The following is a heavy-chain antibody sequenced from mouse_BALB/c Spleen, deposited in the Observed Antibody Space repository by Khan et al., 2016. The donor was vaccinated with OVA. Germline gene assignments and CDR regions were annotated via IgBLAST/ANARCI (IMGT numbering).Heavy chain of an antibody. D-gene: IGHD4-1*02. J-gene: IGHJ1*01. V-gene: IGHV9-3-1*01. CDR1: GYTFTNYG. CDR2: INTYTGEP. Sequence: QIQLVQSGPELKKPGETVKISCKASGYTFTNYGMNWVKQAPGQGLKWMGWINTYTGEPTYADDFKGRSAFTLETSASTAYLQIKNLKNEDTATYFWARANSYWYFDVWGAGTTVTVSS. CDR3: ARANSYWYFDV.